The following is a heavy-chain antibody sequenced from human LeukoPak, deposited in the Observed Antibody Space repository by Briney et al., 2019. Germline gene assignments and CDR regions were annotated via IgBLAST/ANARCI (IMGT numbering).Heavy chain of an antibody. D-gene: IGHD1-26*01. CDR2: IYYSGST. J-gene: IGHJ4*02. Sequence: TLETLSLTCTVSGGFISSSSYYWGWIRQPPGKGLEWIGSIYYSGSTYYNPSLKSRVTISVDTSKNQFSLKLSSVTAADTAVYYCARHVGVGATLFDYWGQGTLVTVSS. V-gene: IGHV4-39*01. CDR3: ARHVGVGATLFDY. CDR1: GGFISSSSYY.